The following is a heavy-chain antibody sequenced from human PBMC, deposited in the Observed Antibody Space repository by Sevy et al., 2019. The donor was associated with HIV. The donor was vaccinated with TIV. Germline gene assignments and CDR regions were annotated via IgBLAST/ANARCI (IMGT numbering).Heavy chain of an antibody. CDR2: IDHSGRS. D-gene: IGHD4-17*01. V-gene: IGHV4-34*01. CDR3: ARGPKPLRSDYGDYRGVGYYFDS. Sequence: SETLSLTCAVYGESFSNYYWSWNRLSPGKGLESIGVIDHSGRSDYNPSLKSRVTMSVDTSKNQFSLKLTSVTAADTAVYYCARGPKPLRSDYGDYRGVGYYFDSWGQRTLVTVSS. J-gene: IGHJ4*02. CDR1: GESFSNYY.